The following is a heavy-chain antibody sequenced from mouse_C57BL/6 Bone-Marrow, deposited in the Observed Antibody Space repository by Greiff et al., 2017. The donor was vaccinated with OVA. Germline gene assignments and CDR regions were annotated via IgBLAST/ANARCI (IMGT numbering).Heavy chain of an antibody. V-gene: IGHV5-12*01. CDR3: ARHPYYGYSWFAY. Sequence: EVHLVESGGGLVQPGGSLKLSCAASGFTFSDYYMYWVRQTPEKRLEWVAYISNGGGSTYYPDTVKGRFTISRDNAKNTLYLQMSRLKSEDTAMYYCARHPYYGYSWFAYWGQGTLVTVSA. J-gene: IGHJ3*01. CDR2: ISNGGGST. CDR1: GFTFSDYY. D-gene: IGHD2-9*01.